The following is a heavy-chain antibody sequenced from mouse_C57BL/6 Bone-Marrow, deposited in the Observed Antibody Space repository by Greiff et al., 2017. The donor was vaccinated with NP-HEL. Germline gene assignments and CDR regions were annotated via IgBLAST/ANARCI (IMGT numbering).Heavy chain of an antibody. J-gene: IGHJ3*01. CDR2: IWSGGST. CDR1: GFSLTSYG. V-gene: IGHV2-2*01. Sequence: VQLQQSGPGLVQPSQSLSITCTVSGFSLTSYGVHWVRQSPGKGLEWLGVIWSGGSTDYNAAFISRLSISKDNSTSQVFFKMNSLQADDTAIYYCAREEGPAWFAYWGQGTLVTVSA. CDR3: AREEGPAWFAY.